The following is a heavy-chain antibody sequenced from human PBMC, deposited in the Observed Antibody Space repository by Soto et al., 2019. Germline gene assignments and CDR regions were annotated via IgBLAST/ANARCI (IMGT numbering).Heavy chain of an antibody. CDR3: ARALTIFGIFANWFDP. CDR1: GGSISSGGYY. CDR2: IYYSGST. V-gene: IGHV4-31*03. Sequence: ASETRSLTCTVSGGSISSGGYYWSWIRQHPGKGLEWIGYIYYSGSTYYNPSLKSRVTISVDTSKNQFSLKLSSVTAADTAVYYCARALTIFGIFANWFDPWGQGTLVTVSS. J-gene: IGHJ5*02. D-gene: IGHD3-3*01.